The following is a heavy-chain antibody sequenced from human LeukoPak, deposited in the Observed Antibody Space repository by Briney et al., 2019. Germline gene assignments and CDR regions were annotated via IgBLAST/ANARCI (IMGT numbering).Heavy chain of an antibody. CDR3: ARDIVVVVAATQTRDGMDV. CDR1: GGSFSGYY. D-gene: IGHD2-15*01. CDR2: INHSGST. V-gene: IGHV4-34*01. Sequence: SETLSLTCAVYGGSFSGYYWSWIRQPPGKGLEWIGEINHSGSTNYNPSPKSRVTISVDTSKNQFSLKLSSVTAADTAVYYCARDIVVVVAATQTRDGMDVWGKGTTVTVSS. J-gene: IGHJ6*04.